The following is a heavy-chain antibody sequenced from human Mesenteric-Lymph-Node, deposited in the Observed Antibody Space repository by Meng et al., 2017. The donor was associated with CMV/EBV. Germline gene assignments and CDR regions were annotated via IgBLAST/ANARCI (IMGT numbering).Heavy chain of an antibody. CDR1: FGSYW. CDR2: IFPADSDT. V-gene: IGHV5-51*01. J-gene: IGHJ3*02. CDR3: ARHEGYCSTTSCYMGAFDI. Sequence: FGSYWSGWGRQMTGKGLEWMGIIFPADSDTRYSPSFQGQVIISADKSISTAYLQWSSLKASDTAMYYCARHEGYCSTTSCYMGAFDIWGQGTMVTVSS. D-gene: IGHD2-2*02.